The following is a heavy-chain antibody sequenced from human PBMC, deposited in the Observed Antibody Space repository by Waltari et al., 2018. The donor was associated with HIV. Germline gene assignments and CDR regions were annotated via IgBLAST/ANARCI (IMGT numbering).Heavy chain of an antibody. CDR1: GGSISSSSYY. V-gene: IGHV4-39*01. CDR3: ARLGVYYDSSGYFDY. Sequence: KPSETLSLTCTVSGGSISSSSYYWGWIRQPPGKGLEWIGSIYYSGSTYYNPSLKSRVTISVDTSKNQFSLKLSSVTAADTAVYYCARLGVYYDSSGYFDYWGQGTLVTVSS. J-gene: IGHJ4*02. D-gene: IGHD3-22*01. CDR2: IYYSGST.